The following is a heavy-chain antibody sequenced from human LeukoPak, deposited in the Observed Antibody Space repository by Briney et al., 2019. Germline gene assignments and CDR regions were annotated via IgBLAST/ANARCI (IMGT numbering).Heavy chain of an antibody. J-gene: IGHJ4*02. CDR3: AKDSTFYGILEWLSNFDY. CDR1: GFSFSSYC. Sequence: PGISQRLSCAASGFSFSSYCMHWVRQAPGKGLEWVAVISYDGSNKYYADSVKGRFTISRDNSKNTLYLQMNSLRAEDTAVYYCAKDSTFYGILEWLSNFDYWGQGTLVTVSS. V-gene: IGHV3-30*18. CDR2: ISYDGSNK. D-gene: IGHD3-3*01.